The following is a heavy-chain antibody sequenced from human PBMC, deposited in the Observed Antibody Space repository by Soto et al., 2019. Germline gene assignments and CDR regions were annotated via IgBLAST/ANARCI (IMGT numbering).Heavy chain of an antibody. CDR2: IYSGGST. CDR1: GFTVSSHY. Sequence: EVQLVESGGGLVQPGGSLRLSCAASGFTVSSHYMSWVRQAPGKGLEWVSVIYSGGSTYYADSVKGRFTISRDNSKNTLYLQMNSLRAEDTAVYYCARESNSGYATTHAFDIWGQGTMVTVSS. D-gene: IGHD5-12*01. J-gene: IGHJ3*02. CDR3: ARESNSGYATTHAFDI. V-gene: IGHV3-66*01.